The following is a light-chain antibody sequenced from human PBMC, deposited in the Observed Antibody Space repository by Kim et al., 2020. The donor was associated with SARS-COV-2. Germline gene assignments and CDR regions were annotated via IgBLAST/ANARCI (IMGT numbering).Light chain of an antibody. J-gene: IGLJ3*02. CDR2: DVT. V-gene: IGLV2-11*01. CDR3: CSYAGDYIGV. CDR1: SSDVGRYNY. Sequence: GQSVTLSCTGTSSDVGRYNYVSWFQHHPGKAPKLLIYDVTQRPSGVPDRFSGSKSGNTASLTISGLQAEDEADYSCCSYAGDYIGVFGGGTQLTVL.